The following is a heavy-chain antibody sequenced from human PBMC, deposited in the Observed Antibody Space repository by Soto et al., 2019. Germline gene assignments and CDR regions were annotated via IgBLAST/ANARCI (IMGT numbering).Heavy chain of an antibody. CDR3: ARDRYDFWTNDYYYYGMDV. D-gene: IGHD3-3*01. CDR2: IYTSGST. Sequence: QVQLQESGPGLVKPSETLSLTCTVSGGSISSYYWRWIRQPAGKGLEWIGRIYTSGSTNYNPSLKSRVTMSVDTSKNQFSLKLSSVTAADTAVYYCARDRYDFWTNDYYYYGMDVWGQGTTVTVSS. V-gene: IGHV4-4*07. J-gene: IGHJ6*02. CDR1: GGSISSYY.